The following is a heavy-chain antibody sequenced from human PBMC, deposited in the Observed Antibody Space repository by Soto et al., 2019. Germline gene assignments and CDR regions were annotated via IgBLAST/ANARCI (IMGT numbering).Heavy chain of an antibody. D-gene: IGHD5-18*01. CDR3: ARVYGYGYGHFDF. Sequence: QVQLVQSGAEVREPGASVKVSCKTSGYIFTKHGISWVRQAPGQGLEWLGWISAHNGYTNYAENFQGRLTLTTNRSASTAYMELRSLRSDDTAIHYCARVYGYGYGHFDFWGQGTLVTASS. J-gene: IGHJ4*02. V-gene: IGHV1-18*01. CDR1: GYIFTKHG. CDR2: ISAHNGYT.